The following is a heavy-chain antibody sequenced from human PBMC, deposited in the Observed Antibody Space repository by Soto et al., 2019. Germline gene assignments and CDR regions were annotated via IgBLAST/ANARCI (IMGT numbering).Heavy chain of an antibody. Sequence: SETLSLSCTGSGGSISSGGYYWSWIRQHPGKGLEWIGYIYYSGSTYYNPSLKSRVTISVDTSKNQFSLKLSSVTAADTAVYYCARKSRRKGYCSGGSCSSFDYWGQGTLVTVSS. CDR3: ARKSRRKGYCSGGSCSSFDY. V-gene: IGHV4-31*03. D-gene: IGHD2-15*01. CDR2: IYYSGST. J-gene: IGHJ4*02. CDR1: GGSISSGGYY.